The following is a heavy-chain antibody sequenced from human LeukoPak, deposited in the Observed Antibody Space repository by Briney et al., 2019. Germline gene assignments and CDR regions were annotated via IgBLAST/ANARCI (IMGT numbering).Heavy chain of an antibody. V-gene: IGHV3-21*01. CDR1: GSTFSSYS. J-gene: IGHJ3*02. D-gene: IGHD3-9*01. CDR3: ARDLYYDILTGYYLDSDAFDI. Sequence: GGSLRLSCAASGSTFSSYSMNWVRQAPGKGLEWVSSISSSSSYIYYADSVKGRFTISRDNAKNSLYLQMNSLRAEDTAVYYCARDLYYDILTGYYLDSDAFDIWGQGTMVTVSS. CDR2: ISSSSSYI.